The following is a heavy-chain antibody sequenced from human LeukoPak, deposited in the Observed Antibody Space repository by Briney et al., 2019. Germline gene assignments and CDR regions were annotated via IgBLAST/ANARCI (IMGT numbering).Heavy chain of an antibody. CDR1: NGSINNYY. Sequence: SETLSLTCTVSNGSINNYYWSWTRQPPGKGLEWIGYISYSGSTNYSPSLKSRVTISVDSSKHQFSLKLNSVTAADTAVYYCARGGYTGTSFNYWGQGTLVTVSS. CDR2: ISYSGST. J-gene: IGHJ4*02. V-gene: IGHV4-59*08. CDR3: ARGGYTGTSFNY. D-gene: IGHD5-12*01.